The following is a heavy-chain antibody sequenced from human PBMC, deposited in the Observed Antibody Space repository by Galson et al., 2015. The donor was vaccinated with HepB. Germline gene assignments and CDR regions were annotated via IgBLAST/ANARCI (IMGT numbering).Heavy chain of an antibody. V-gene: IGHV1-69*04. D-gene: IGHD2-2*01. CDR1: GGTFSSYA. CDR3: SRETNFGCSSTSCQAATPGLLRDYYYYYYMDV. J-gene: IGHJ6*03. CDR2: IIPILGIA. Sequence: SLRVSCEASGGTFSSYAISWVRQAPGQGLEWVGSIIPILGIANYAQKVQGRVTITVDKSTSTAYMEMSSLRSEDTAVYYCSRETNFGCSSTSCQAATPGLLRDYYYYYYMDVWGKGTTVTVSS.